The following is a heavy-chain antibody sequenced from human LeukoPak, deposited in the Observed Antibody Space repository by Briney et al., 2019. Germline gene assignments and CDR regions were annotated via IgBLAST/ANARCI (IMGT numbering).Heavy chain of an antibody. Sequence: SVKVSCKASGGTFSSYAISWVRQAPGQGLEWMGGIIPIFGTANYAQKFQGRVAITADESTSTAYMELSSLRSEDTAVYYCARDSAATIRGRFDPWGQGTLVTVSS. J-gene: IGHJ5*02. V-gene: IGHV1-69*13. CDR2: IIPIFGTA. CDR3: ARDSAATIRGRFDP. D-gene: IGHD6-25*01. CDR1: GGTFSSYA.